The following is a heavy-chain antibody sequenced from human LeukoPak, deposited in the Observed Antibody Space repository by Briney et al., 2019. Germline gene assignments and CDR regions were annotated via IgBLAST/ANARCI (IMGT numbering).Heavy chain of an antibody. CDR1: GFTFSDYY. J-gene: IGHJ4*02. CDR3: ASSGSRLYYFDY. V-gene: IGHV3-11*01. Sequence: GGSLRLTCAASGFTFSDYYMSWIRQAPGKGLEWVSYISSSGSTIYYADSVKGRFTISRDNAKNSLYLQMNSLRAEDTAVYYCASSGSRLYYFDYWGQGTLVTVSS. D-gene: IGHD1-26*01. CDR2: ISSSGSTI.